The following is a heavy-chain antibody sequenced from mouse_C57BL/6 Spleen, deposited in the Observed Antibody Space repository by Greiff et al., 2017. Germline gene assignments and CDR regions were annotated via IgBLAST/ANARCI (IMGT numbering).Heavy chain of an antibody. D-gene: IGHD2-4*01. CDR3: AREGGLRPYWYFDV. J-gene: IGHJ1*03. CDR1: GFTFSDYY. V-gene: IGHV5-16*01. Sequence: EVQRVESEGGLVQPGSSMKLSCTASGFTFSDYYMAWVRQVPEKGLEWVANINYDGSSTYYLDSLKSRFIISRDNAKNILYLQMSSLKSEDTATYYCAREGGLRPYWYFDVWGTGTTVTVSS. CDR2: INYDGSST.